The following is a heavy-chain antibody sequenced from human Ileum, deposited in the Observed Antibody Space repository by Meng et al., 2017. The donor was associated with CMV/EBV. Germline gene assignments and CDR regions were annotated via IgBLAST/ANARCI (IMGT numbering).Heavy chain of an antibody. J-gene: IGHJ6*02. V-gene: IGHV3-74*01. Sequence: GGSLRLSCTGSGFTLSSYWMHWVRQAPGKGLVWVSRISYDESTTNYADSVKGRFTISRDNAKTTLFLQMNSLRAEDTAVYYCARVPPGNYGLMDVWGQGTTVTVSS. CDR2: ISYDESTT. D-gene: IGHD4-17*01. CDR3: ARVPPGNYGLMDV. CDR1: GFTLSSYW.